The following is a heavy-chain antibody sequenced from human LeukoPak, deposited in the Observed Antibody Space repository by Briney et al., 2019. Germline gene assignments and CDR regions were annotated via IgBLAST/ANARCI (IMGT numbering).Heavy chain of an antibody. Sequence: GESLKISCKGSGYIFTNSWIGWVRQKPGKGLEWMGIIYPGDSDTKYNPSFQGQVTISANKSITTAYLQWSSLNASDTAMYYCARPSGTYNRFDYWGQGTLVTVSS. J-gene: IGHJ4*02. CDR3: ARPSGTYNRFDY. D-gene: IGHD1-26*01. CDR1: GYIFTNSW. CDR2: IYPGDSDT. V-gene: IGHV5-51*01.